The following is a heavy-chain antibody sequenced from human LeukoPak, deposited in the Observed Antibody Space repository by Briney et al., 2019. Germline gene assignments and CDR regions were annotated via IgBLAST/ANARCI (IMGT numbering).Heavy chain of an antibody. CDR3: ARDYYDSSGIDASDI. V-gene: IGHV3-23*01. Sequence: GGSLRLFCAASGFTFSSYGMSWVRQAPGKGLEWVSAISGSGGSTYYADSVKGRFTISRDNSKNTLYLQMNSLRAEDTAVYYCARDYYDSSGIDASDIWGQGTMVTVSS. CDR1: GFTFSSYG. J-gene: IGHJ3*02. CDR2: ISGSGGST. D-gene: IGHD3-22*01.